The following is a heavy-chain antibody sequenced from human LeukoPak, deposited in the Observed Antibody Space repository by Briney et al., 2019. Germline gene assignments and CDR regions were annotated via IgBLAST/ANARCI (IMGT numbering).Heavy chain of an antibody. J-gene: IGHJ4*02. CDR3: AKHGYCSGISCFFDF. Sequence: EGSLRLSCAASGFTFSSYAMSWVRQAPGKGLEWVSGISGSGPYTFYTDSVKGRFTISRDSSKNTLYLQMNSLRAEDTALYYCAKHGYCSGISCFFDFWGQGTLVTVSS. CDR2: ISGSGPYT. V-gene: IGHV3-23*01. CDR1: GFTFSSYA. D-gene: IGHD2-2*03.